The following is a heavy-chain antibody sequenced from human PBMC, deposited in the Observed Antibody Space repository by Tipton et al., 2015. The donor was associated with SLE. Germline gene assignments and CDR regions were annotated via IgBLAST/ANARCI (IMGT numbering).Heavy chain of an antibody. CDR1: GFNFSNYE. D-gene: IGHD7-27*01. Sequence: SLRLSCAASGFNFSNYEMYWVRQAPGKGLEWVSHISSSGSERNYADSVKGRFTISRDNAWNSLYLQMNRLRAEDTAIYYCATGDVGAFDYWGQGTLVTVSS. CDR2: ISSSGSER. J-gene: IGHJ4*02. V-gene: IGHV3-48*03. CDR3: ATGDVGAFDY.